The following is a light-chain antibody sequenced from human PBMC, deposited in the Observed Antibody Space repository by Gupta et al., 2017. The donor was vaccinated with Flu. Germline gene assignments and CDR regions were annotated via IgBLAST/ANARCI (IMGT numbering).Light chain of an antibody. CDR1: QSIRTS. J-gene: IGKJ3*01. CDR3: QQTVTAPPS. V-gene: IGKV1-39*01. CDR2: SAS. Sequence: DIQMTQFPSSLSASVGDRVTITCRASQSIRTSLNWYQQKSGKAPKLLIYSASSLESGGPSRFSGGSSGTDFTLTISRLQPEDFATYYCQQTVTAPPSFGHGTKVDVK.